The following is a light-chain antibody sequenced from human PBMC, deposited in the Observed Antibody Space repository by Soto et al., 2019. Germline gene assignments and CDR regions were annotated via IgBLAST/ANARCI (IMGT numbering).Light chain of an antibody. CDR3: QQSYGIRT. CDR1: QSIATY. J-gene: IGKJ1*01. CDR2: GAS. Sequence: SHSASVRDNVTITCRASQSIATYLNWYQQRPGKVPKFLIYGASRVQSEVPSRFSGSGSGTDFTLTITSLQREDFATYYCQQSYGIRTFGQGTKV. V-gene: IGKV1-39*01.